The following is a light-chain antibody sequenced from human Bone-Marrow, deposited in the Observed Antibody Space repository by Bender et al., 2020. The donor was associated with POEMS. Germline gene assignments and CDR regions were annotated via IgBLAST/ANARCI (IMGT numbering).Light chain of an antibody. CDR1: SSNTGSGYD. Sequence: QSALTQPASVSGSPGQSITISCTGSSSNTGSGYDINWYQHLPGTAPKLLIYGYNNRPSGVPDRFSGSKSGTSASLAITGLQAYDEADYYCCSHAGSDTYVVFGGGTKLTAL. CDR3: CSHAGSDTYVV. J-gene: IGLJ2*01. V-gene: IGLV1-40*01. CDR2: GYN.